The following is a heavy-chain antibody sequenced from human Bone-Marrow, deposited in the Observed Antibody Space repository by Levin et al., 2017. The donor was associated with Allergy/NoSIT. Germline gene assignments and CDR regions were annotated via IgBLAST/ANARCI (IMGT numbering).Heavy chain of an antibody. D-gene: IGHD5-18*01. J-gene: IGHJ5*02. CDR1: GGSFSGYY. V-gene: IGHV4-34*01. CDR2: IKHSGST. CDR3: ARDNYGLPGFDP. Sequence: SETLSLTCAVYGGSFSGYYWSWIRRPPGKGLEWIGDIKHSGSTNYSPSLKSRVTISVDPSKSQFSLNLRSVTAADTAMYYCARDNYGLPGFDPWGQGTLVTVSS.